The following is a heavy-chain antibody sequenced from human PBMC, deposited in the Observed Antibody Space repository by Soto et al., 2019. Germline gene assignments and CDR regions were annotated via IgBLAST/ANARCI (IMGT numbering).Heavy chain of an antibody. CDR3: ARGRLNTQPHLFDL. CDR2: IYYSGST. CDR1: GGSINSGQSY. J-gene: IGHJ4*02. V-gene: IGHV4-31*02. Sequence: SETLSLTCNISGGSINSGQSYWSWLRQLPGKGPEYMGYIYYSGSTYYEPSFKSRMSISFDKPRNQFSLKLRSVTAADSAVYFCARGRLNTQPHLFDLWGPGALVTVSS.